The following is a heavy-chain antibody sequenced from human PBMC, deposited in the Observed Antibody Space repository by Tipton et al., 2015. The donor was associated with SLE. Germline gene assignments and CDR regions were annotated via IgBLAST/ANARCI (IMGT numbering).Heavy chain of an antibody. V-gene: IGHV4-34*08. D-gene: IGHD1-7*01. CDR2: GSHRGTT. J-gene: IGHJ4*02. CDR3: ANQNWNYYF. Sequence: TLSLTCAVYGGTSRGYFWSWNRQPPAKGLEWIGEGSHRGTTNYNPSLDSRVTISLDRFNNQFTLKMTSVTAADTAVYYCANQNWNYYFWGQGNLVTVSS. CDR1: GGTSRGYF.